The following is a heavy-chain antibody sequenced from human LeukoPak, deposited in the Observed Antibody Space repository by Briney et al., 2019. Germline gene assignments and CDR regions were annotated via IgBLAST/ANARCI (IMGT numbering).Heavy chain of an antibody. D-gene: IGHD6-13*01. CDR2: IRYDGSIK. Sequence: QPGGSLRLSCAASGFTFSSYGMHWVRQAPGKGLEWVAFIRYDGSIKYYADSVKGRFTISRDNSKNTLYLQMNSLRAEDTAVYYCAKESDRWGSSWDLDYWGQGTLVTVSS. V-gene: IGHV3-30*02. CDR1: GFTFSSYG. CDR3: AKESDRWGSSWDLDY. J-gene: IGHJ4*02.